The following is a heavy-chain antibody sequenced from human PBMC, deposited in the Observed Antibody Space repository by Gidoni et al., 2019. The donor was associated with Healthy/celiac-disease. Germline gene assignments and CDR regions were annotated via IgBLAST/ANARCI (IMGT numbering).Heavy chain of an antibody. CDR3: AREKGYCSSTSCRPLKGDGMDV. D-gene: IGHD2-2*01. V-gene: IGHV1-2*02. Sequence: QVQLVQSGAEVKKPGASVKVSCTASGYTFTGYYMHWVRQAPGQGLEWMGWINPNSGGTNYAQKFQGRVTMTRDTSISTAYMELSRLRSDDTAVYYCAREKGYCSSTSCRPLKGDGMDVWGQGTTVTVSS. J-gene: IGHJ6*02. CDR2: INPNSGGT. CDR1: GYTFTGYY.